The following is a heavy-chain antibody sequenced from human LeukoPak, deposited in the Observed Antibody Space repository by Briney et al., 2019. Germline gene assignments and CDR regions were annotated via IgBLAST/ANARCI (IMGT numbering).Heavy chain of an antibody. CDR1: GFTFSSYA. D-gene: IGHD6-13*01. V-gene: IGHV3-21*01. J-gene: IGHJ4*02. Sequence: GGSLRLSCAASGFTFSSYAMSWVRQAPGKGLEWVSSISSSSSYIYYADSVKGRFTISRDNAKNSLYLQMNSLRAEDTAVYYCAKTRPLDSSSWSHGDYWGQGTLVTVSS. CDR2: ISSSSSYI. CDR3: AKTRPLDSSSWSHGDY.